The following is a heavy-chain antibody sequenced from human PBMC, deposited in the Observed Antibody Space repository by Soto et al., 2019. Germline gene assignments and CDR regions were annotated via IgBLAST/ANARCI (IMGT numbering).Heavy chain of an antibody. D-gene: IGHD6-13*01. CDR2: IDPSDSYT. Sequence: GESLKISCKGSGYIFTSYWISWVRQMPGKGLEWMGRIDPSDSYTNYSPSFQGHVTISADKSISTAYLQWSSLKASDTAMYYCAIFYGSSWYFWFDPCGQRTLVTSP. J-gene: IGHJ5*02. CDR1: GYIFTSYW. CDR3: AIFYGSSWYFWFDP. V-gene: IGHV5-10-1*01.